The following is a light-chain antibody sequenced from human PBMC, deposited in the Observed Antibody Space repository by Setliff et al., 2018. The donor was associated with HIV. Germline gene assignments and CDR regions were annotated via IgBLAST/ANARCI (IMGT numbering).Light chain of an antibody. CDR2: EVS. Sequence: ALTQPPSASGSPGQSVTISCTGTSSDVGAYYSVSWYQQHPGKAPKLIIYEVSKRPSGVPDRFSGSESGNTASLTVSGLQTEDEADYYCCSYAGSATWVFGGGTKVTVL. CDR1: SSDVGAYYS. CDR3: CSYAGSATWV. V-gene: IGLV2-8*01. J-gene: IGLJ3*02.